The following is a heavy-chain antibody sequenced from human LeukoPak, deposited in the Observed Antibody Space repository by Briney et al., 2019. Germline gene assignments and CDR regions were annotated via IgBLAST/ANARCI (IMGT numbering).Heavy chain of an antibody. CDR3: VKVGTGTVDF. CDR1: GASISGYY. D-gene: IGHD1-1*01. Sequence: SETLSLTCTVSGASISGYYWGWIPQSPGKGLEWIVYIHYSGDTNYVPSLKSRVSISVDTSKNQFSLKVTSLTAADTAVYYCVKVGTGTVDFWGQGTLVSISS. J-gene: IGHJ4*02. V-gene: IGHV4-59*01. CDR2: IHYSGDT.